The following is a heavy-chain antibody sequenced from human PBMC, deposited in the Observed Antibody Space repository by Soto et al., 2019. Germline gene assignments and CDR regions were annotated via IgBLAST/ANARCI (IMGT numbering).Heavy chain of an antibody. CDR2: TRNNGEYT. CDR3: AKGSYGLAPRQEIDY. D-gene: IGHD1-26*01. J-gene: IGHJ4*02. V-gene: IGHV3-23*01. Sequence: PGGSLRLSCAGSGFTFSKYAMTWVRQAPGKGLEWVSTTRNNGEYTYYADSVKGRFTVSRDNSKNALFLEMSSLRAEDTAVYYCAKGSYGLAPRQEIDYWGQGTQVTVSS. CDR1: GFTFSKYA.